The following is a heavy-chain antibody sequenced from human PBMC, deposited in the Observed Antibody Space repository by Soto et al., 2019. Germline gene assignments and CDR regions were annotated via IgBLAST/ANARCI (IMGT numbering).Heavy chain of an antibody. J-gene: IGHJ3*02. CDR2: ISGSGGST. V-gene: IGHV3-23*01. CDR3: AKDHITIFGVVTHDAFDI. CDR1: GFTFSSYA. D-gene: IGHD3-3*01. Sequence: TGGSLRLSCAASGFTFSSYAMSWVRQAPGKGLEWVSAISGSGGSTYYADSVKGRFTISRDNSKNTLYLQMNSLRAEDTAVYYCAKDHITIFGVVTHDAFDIWGQGTMVTVSS.